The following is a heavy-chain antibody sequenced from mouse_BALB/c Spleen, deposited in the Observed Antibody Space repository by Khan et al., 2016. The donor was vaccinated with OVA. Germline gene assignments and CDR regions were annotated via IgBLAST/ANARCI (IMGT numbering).Heavy chain of an antibody. CDR3: ARVGYNGTRDF. Sequence: QIQLVQSGPELKKPGETVQISCKASGFTFPNYGMNWVRQAPGKGLKWMGWINTYTGEPTFTDDFKGRFAFSLETSASTAYLQINSLKNEDTATYFCARVGYNGTRDFWGQGTSVTVSS. CDR2: INTYTGEP. D-gene: IGHD2-14*01. V-gene: IGHV9-3-1*01. CDR1: GFTFPNYG. J-gene: IGHJ4*01.